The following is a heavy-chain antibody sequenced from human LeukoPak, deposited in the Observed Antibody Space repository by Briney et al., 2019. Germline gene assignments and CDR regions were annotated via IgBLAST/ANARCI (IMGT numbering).Heavy chain of an antibody. Sequence: KYGESLKISCKGSGYSFTSYWVGWVRQMPGKGLEWMGIIYPGDSDTRYSPSFQGQVTISADKSISTAYLQWSSLKASDTAMYYCARHLPEEHIVVVIAFEGTAAFDIWGQGTMVTVSS. D-gene: IGHD2-21*01. V-gene: IGHV5-51*01. CDR2: IYPGDSDT. J-gene: IGHJ3*02. CDR1: GYSFTSYW. CDR3: ARHLPEEHIVVVIAFEGTAAFDI.